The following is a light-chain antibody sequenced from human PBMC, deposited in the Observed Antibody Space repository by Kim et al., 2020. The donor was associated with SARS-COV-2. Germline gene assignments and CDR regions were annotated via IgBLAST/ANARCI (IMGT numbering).Light chain of an antibody. CDR2: KAS. J-gene: IGKJ1*01. CDR3: QQYETYWT. CDR1: QSIDSW. V-gene: IGKV1-5*03. Sequence: DIQMTQSPSTLSASVGDRVTITCRPSQSIDSWLAWYQQKPGQAPKLLIYKASRLHSGVPSRFSGSGSGTEFTLTINGLQPDDFAMYFCQQYETYWTFGLGTKVDIK.